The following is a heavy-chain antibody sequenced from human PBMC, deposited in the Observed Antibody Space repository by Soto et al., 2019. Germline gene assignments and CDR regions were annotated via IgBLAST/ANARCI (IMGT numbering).Heavy chain of an antibody. V-gene: IGHV2-5*02. D-gene: IGHD3-10*01. CDR3: AHRARRFSYYIDS. Sequence: QITLKESGPTLVKPTQTLTLTCTFSGFSLSTRGVGVGWFRQPPRKALEWLALIYWDDDEGYSPSLKRRLTITKETSKKQVVLTMNNMDPVDTATYFCAHRARRFSYYIDSWGQGTLVTVSS. CDR1: GFSLSTRGVG. J-gene: IGHJ4*02. CDR2: IYWDDDE.